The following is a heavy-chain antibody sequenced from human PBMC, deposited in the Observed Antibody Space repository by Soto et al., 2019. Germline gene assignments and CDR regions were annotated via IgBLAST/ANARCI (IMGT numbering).Heavy chain of an antibody. CDR2: ISWNSGSI. CDR1: GFTFDDYA. Sequence: PGGSLRIFCAASGFTFDDYAMHWVRQAPGKGLEWVSGISWNSGSIGYADSVKGRFTISRDNAKNSLYLQMNSLRAEDTALYYCAKLVTSGYKRGPDAFDIWGQGTMVTVSS. CDR3: AKLVTSGYKRGPDAFDI. V-gene: IGHV3-9*01. D-gene: IGHD5-12*01. J-gene: IGHJ3*02.